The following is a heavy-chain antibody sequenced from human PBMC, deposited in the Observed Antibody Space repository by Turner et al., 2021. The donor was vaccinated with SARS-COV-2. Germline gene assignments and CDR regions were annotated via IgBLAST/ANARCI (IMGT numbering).Heavy chain of an antibody. CDR2: FDPEDAET. D-gene: IGHD3-10*01. V-gene: IGHV1-24*01. CDR1: GYTLTELS. Sequence: QVQLVQSGAEVKKPGASVKVSCKVSGYTLTELSMHWVRQAPGKGLEWMGGFDPEDAETIYAEKFQGRVTMTEDTSTDTAYMELSSLRSEDTAVYYCARDKKLLWFGELLEGYFDYWGQGTLVTVSS. J-gene: IGHJ4*02. CDR3: ARDKKLLWFGELLEGYFDY.